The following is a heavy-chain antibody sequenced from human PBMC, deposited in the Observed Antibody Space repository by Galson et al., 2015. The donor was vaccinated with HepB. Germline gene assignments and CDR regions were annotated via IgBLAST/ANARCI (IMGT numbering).Heavy chain of an antibody. J-gene: IGHJ6*02. CDR3: AGREDYYYYGMDV. Sequence: TLSLTCAVSGGSISSSNWWSWVRQPPGKGLEWIGEIYHSGSTNYNPSLRSRVTISVDKSKNQFSLKLSSVTAADTAVYYCAGREDYYYYGMDVWGQGTTVTVSS. CDR2: IYHSGST. V-gene: IGHV4-4*02. CDR1: GGSISSSNW. D-gene: IGHD1-26*01.